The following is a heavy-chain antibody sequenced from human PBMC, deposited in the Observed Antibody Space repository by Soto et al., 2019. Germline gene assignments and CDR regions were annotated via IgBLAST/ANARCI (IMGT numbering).Heavy chain of an antibody. D-gene: IGHD4-17*01. Sequence: GESLKISCAASGFTFSSYAMSWVRQAPGKGLEWVSAISGSGGSTYYADSVKGRFTISRDNSKNTLYLQMNSLRAEDTAVYYCAKSYGAVRYYFDYWGQGTLVPVSS. CDR1: GFTFSSYA. CDR2: ISGSGGST. J-gene: IGHJ4*02. V-gene: IGHV3-23*01. CDR3: AKSYGAVRYYFDY.